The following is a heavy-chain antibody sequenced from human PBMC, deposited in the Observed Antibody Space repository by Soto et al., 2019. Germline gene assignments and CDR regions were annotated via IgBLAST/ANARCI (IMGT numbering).Heavy chain of an antibody. Sequence: GSLRLSCAASGFTFSSYGMHWVRQAPGKGLEWVAVIWYDGSNKYYADSVKGRFTISRDNSKNTLYLQMNSLRAEATAVFYCAREEGGYSSSWETGAYYYYGMEVWGPGTTVTVSS. CDR1: GFTFSSYG. V-gene: IGHV3-33*01. CDR3: AREEGGYSSSWETGAYYYYGMEV. J-gene: IGHJ6*02. CDR2: IWYDGSNK. D-gene: IGHD6-13*01.